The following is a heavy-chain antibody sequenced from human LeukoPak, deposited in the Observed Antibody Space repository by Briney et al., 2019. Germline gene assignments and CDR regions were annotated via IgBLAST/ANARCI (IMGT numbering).Heavy chain of an antibody. D-gene: IGHD6-6*01. V-gene: IGHV4-59*12. CDR3: ARAGIAARPVSFDY. CDR1: GGSFSPAH. CDR2: ICDNGNT. J-gene: IGHJ4*02. Sequence: SETLSLTCTFSGGSFSPAHWSWIRQPPGKGLEWIGVICDNGNTDYNPSLKSRVTISVDTSKNQFSLKLSSVTAADTAVYYCARAGIAARPVSFDYWGQGTLVTVSS.